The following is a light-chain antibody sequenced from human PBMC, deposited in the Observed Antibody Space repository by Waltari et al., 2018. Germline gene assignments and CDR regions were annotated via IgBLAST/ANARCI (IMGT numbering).Light chain of an antibody. J-gene: IGKJ1*01. CDR2: CAA. CDR3: QQYGTSPPWT. CDR1: GTFSSCN. Sequence: SCRATGTFSSCNLSRYVQHPGHPPRLLIYCAASRATAIPHGFSGSGSGTAFTRPISRLEPEESAVYYCQQYGTSPPWTFGQGTKVEIK. V-gene: IGKV3-20*01.